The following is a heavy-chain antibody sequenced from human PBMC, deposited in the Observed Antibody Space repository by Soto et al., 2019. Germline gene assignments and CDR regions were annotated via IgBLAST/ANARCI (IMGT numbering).Heavy chain of an antibody. V-gene: IGHV4-31*03. CDR1: GGSITSGGFF. CDR3: SRGFPTSPFDS. CDR2: IYYSGST. Sequence: QVQLQESGPGLVKPSQTLSLTCTVSGGSITSGGFFWSWIRQHPGKGLEWIGHIYYSGSTSYNPSLKNRLTISLDASKNQFSLRLSSLTVADTAGYYCSRGFPTSPFDSWGQGTLVTVSS. J-gene: IGHJ4*02.